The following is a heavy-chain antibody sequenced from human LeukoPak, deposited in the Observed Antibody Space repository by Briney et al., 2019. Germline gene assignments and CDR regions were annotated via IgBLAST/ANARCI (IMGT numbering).Heavy chain of an antibody. CDR2: MNPNSGNT. Sequence: GTSVKVSCKASGYTFTSYDINWVRQATGQGLEWMGWMNPNSGNTGYAQKFQGRVTMTRNTSISTAYMGLSSLRSKEKAVYYRAEGPNLRYFDWLGRDYYYYMDVWGKGTTVTISS. J-gene: IGHJ6*03. D-gene: IGHD3-9*01. CDR1: GYTFTSYD. CDR3: AEGPNLRYFDWLGRDYYYYMDV. V-gene: IGHV1-8*01.